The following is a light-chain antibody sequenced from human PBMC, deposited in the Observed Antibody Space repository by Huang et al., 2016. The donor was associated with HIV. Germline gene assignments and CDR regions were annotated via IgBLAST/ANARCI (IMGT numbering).Light chain of an antibody. Sequence: IVMTQSPLSLPVTPGEPASISCSSSPSLLFSQGYSYLDWYQQKPGQSPRLLIYMGSYRASGVPDRFSGSGSCTDFTLKISRVEAEDVGVYYCMQGINTPLTFGQGTRLEIK. J-gene: IGKJ5*01. CDR2: MGS. V-gene: IGKV2-28*01. CDR3: MQGINTPLT. CDR1: PSLLFSQGYSY.